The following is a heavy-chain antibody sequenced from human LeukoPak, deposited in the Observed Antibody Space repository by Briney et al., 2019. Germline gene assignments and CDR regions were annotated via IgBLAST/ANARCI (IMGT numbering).Heavy chain of an antibody. CDR2: IYYSGST. CDR1: GGSISSSSYY. CDR3: ASGPGDYYDEDY. D-gene: IGHD3-22*01. Sequence: SETLSLTCTVSGGSISSSSYYWGWIRQPPGKGLEWIGSIYYSGSTYYNPSLKSRVTISVDTSKNQFSLKLSSVTAADTAVYYCASGPGDYYDEDYWGQGTLSPSPQ. V-gene: IGHV4-39*01. J-gene: IGHJ4*02.